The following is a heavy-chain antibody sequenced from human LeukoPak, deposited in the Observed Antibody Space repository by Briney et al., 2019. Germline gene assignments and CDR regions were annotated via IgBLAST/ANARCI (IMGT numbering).Heavy chain of an antibody. D-gene: IGHD6-19*01. J-gene: IGHJ6*02. CDR2: INPNSGGT. CDR3: ASWFERKSSGWYSQYYYYGMDV. CDR1: GYTFTGYY. Sequence: ASVKVSCKASGYTFTGYYMHWVRQAPGQGLEWMGRINPNSGGTNYAQKFQGRVTMTRDTSISTAYMELSRLRSDDTAVYYCASWFERKSSGWYSQYYYYGMDVWGQGTTVTVSS. V-gene: IGHV1-2*06.